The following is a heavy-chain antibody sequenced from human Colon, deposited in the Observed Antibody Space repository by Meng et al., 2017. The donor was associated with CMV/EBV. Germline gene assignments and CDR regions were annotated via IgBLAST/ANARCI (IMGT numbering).Heavy chain of an antibody. CDR2: IYYSGST. CDR3: ARDNGGGAGGYDY. D-gene: IGHD1-14*01. J-gene: IGHJ4*02. Sequence: GSLRLSCTVSGGSISSYYWSWIRQPPGKGLEWIGYIYYSGSTNYNPSLKSRVTISVDTSKNQFSLKLSSVTAADTAVYYCARDNGGGAGGYDYWGQGTLVTVSS. CDR1: GGSISSYY. V-gene: IGHV4-59*01.